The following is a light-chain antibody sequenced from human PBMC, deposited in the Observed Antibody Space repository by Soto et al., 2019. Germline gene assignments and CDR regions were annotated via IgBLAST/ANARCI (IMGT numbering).Light chain of an antibody. CDR2: DAF. Sequence: EIVLTQFPATLSLSPGERATLSCRASQSVSSYLAWYQQKPGQAPRLVIYDAFNRATGIPARFSGSGSGTDFTLTINSLEPEDFAVYYCQQRSDWSYTFGQVTKLEIK. J-gene: IGKJ2*01. CDR1: QSVSSY. V-gene: IGKV3-11*01. CDR3: QQRSDWSYT.